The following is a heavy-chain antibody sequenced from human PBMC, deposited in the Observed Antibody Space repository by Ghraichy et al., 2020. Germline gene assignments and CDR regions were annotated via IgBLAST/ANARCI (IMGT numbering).Heavy chain of an antibody. V-gene: IGHV3-48*02. Sequence: GGSLRLSCAASGFTFSSYSMNWVRQAPGKGLEWVSYISSSSSTIYYADSVKGRFTISRDNAKNSLYLQMNSLRDEDTAVYYCARDTGYSGFYYYYYGMDVLGQGTTVTVSS. D-gene: IGHD2-15*01. J-gene: IGHJ6*02. CDR2: ISSSSSTI. CDR1: GFTFSSYS. CDR3: ARDTGYSGFYYYYYGMDV.